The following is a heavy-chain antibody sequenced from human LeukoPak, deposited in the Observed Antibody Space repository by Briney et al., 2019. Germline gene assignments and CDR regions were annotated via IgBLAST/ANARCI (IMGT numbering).Heavy chain of an antibody. D-gene: IGHD5-24*01. J-gene: IGHJ4*02. V-gene: IGHV3-30*04. Sequence: GGTLRLSCAASGFTLNTYAMHWVRQAPGKGLEWVAVISYDGSNNYYADSVKGRFTMSRDNSKNTLYLQMNSLRAEDTAVYYCAKNGDSERWLQPKFVTHWGQGTLVTVSS. CDR2: ISYDGSNN. CDR1: GFTLNTYA. CDR3: AKNGDSERWLQPKFVTH.